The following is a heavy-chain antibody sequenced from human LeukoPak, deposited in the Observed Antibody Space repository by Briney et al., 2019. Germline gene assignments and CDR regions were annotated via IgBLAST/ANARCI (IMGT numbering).Heavy chain of an antibody. CDR1: GGSISSYY. CDR2: IYTSGST. J-gene: IGHJ3*02. V-gene: IGHV4-4*07. CDR3: ARERGVIVRSDAFDI. Sequence: PSETLSLTCTVSGGSISSYYWSWIRQPAGKGLEWIGRIYTSGSTNCNPSLKSRVTMSVDTSKNQFSLKLSSVTAADTAVYYCARERGVIVRSDAFDIWGQGTMVTVSS. D-gene: IGHD3-10*01.